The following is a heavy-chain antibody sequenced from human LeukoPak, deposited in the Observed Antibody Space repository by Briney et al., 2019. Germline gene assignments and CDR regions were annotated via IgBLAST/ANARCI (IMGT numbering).Heavy chain of an antibody. J-gene: IGHJ4*02. V-gene: IGHV3-30*02. CDR3: AKDRHNWNPDQFEY. Sequence: GGSLRLSCAASGFIFSSYGMNWVRQAPGKGLEWVAFIRYDESNTFYADSVKGRFTISRDNSRKMLYLQMNSLRAEDTSVYYCAKDRHNWNPDQFEYWGQGTLVTVSS. CDR2: IRYDESNT. CDR1: GFIFSSYG. D-gene: IGHD1-20*01.